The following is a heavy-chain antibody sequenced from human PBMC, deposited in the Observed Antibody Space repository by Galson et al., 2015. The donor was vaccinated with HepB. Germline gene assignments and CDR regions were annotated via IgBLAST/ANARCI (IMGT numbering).Heavy chain of an antibody. CDR1: GFTFSSYV. CDR3: ARGLYYDILTGSFDY. Sequence: SLRLSCAASGFTFSSYVMNWVRQAPGKGLEWVSYISSSGSTIYYADSVKGRFTISRDNAKNSLYLQMNSLRAEDTAVYYCARGLYYDILTGSFDYWGQGTLVTVSS. V-gene: IGHV3-48*03. J-gene: IGHJ4*02. CDR2: ISSSGSTI. D-gene: IGHD3-9*01.